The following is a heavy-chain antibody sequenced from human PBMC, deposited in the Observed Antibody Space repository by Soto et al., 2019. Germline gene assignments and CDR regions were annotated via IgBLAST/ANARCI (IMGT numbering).Heavy chain of an antibody. V-gene: IGHV4-4*02. Sequence: QAQVQESGPGLVKPSGTLSLTCAVSGGSSSSSNWWSWVRQPPGKGLEWIGEIYHSGSTNYNPSLKSRVTISVDVSKNQFSLRLYSVTAADTAVYYCARAQGGTYFAFDIWGQGTMVTVSS. CDR1: GGSSSSSNW. CDR3: ARAQGGTYFAFDI. CDR2: IYHSGST. D-gene: IGHD1-26*01. J-gene: IGHJ3*02.